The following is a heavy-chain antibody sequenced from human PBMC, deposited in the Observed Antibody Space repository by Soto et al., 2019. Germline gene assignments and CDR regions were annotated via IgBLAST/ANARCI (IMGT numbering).Heavy chain of an antibody. V-gene: IGHV1-24*01. CDR3: ARGKGMEENYYYYGMDV. J-gene: IGHJ6*02. CDR1: CHTLTELS. CDR2: FDPEGGEA. Sequence: GPVKVSLQIYCHTLTELSIHWVRQAPGKGLEWMGGFDPEGGEAIYAQKWHGRVTITRDASASTGYMELSSLRSEDTAVYYCARGKGMEENYYYYGMDVWGQGTTVTVPS. D-gene: IGHD1-1*01.